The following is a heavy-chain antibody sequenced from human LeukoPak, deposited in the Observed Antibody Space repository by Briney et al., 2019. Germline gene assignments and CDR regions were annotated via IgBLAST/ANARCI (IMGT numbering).Heavy chain of an antibody. V-gene: IGHV1-18*01. Sequence: ASVKVSCKASGGTFSSYAISWVRQAPGQGLEWMGWISAYNGNTNYAQKLQGRVTMTTDTSTSTAYMELRSLRSDDTAVYYCARYFGDYYYYYMDVWGKGTTVTISS. CDR1: GGTFSSYA. D-gene: IGHD3-10*01. J-gene: IGHJ6*03. CDR3: ARYFGDYYYYYMDV. CDR2: ISAYNGNT.